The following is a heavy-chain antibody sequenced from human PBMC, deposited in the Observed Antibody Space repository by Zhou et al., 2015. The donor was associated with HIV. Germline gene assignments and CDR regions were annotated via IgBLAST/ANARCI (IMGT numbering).Heavy chain of an antibody. CDR3: ARDRGGAARPDWRYFDL. J-gene: IGHJ2*01. Sequence: QVQLVQSGAEVKRPGSSVKVSCQASGVTFTNYAISWVRQAPGQGLEWMGEITPTFDIVNYAQKFRGRVTITADRSTSTAFMELRSLRSDDTAVYYCARDRGGAARPDWRYFDLWGRGTLVTVSS. D-gene: IGHD6-6*01. CDR2: ITPTFDIV. V-gene: IGHV1-69*17. CDR1: GVTFTNYA.